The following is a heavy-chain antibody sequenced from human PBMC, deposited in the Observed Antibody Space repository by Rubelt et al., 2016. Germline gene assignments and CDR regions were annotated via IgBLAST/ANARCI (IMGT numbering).Heavy chain of an antibody. V-gene: IGHV4-34*01. CDR2: INHSGST. D-gene: IGHD2-2*01. J-gene: IGHJ6*02. Sequence: QVQLQQWGAGLLKPSETLSLTCAVYGGSFSGYYWSWIRQPPGKGLEWIGEINHSGSTNYNPSLKSQVTISVDTSKNQFSRKLSSVTAADMAVYYCASDFGSSTSCYYGVCYYGMDVWGQGTTVTVSS. CDR3: ASDFGSSTSCYYGVCYYGMDV. CDR1: GGSFSGYY.